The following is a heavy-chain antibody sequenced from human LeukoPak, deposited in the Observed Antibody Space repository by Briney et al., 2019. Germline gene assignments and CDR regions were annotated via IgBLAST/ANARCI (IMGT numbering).Heavy chain of an antibody. CDR1: GFSLTTTAVG. J-gene: IGHJ4*02. Sequence: SGPTLVNPTQTLTLTCTFSGFSLTTTAVGVGWIRQSPGKALEWLALIYSDDGERYSPSLRSRLTITKDTSTNQVVLTMTNMDPLDTATYYCAHIVRTYYGSGGLWYFDYWGQGTLVTVSS. V-gene: IGHV2-5*02. CDR2: IYSDDGE. CDR3: AHIVRTYYGSGGLWYFDY. D-gene: IGHD3-10*01.